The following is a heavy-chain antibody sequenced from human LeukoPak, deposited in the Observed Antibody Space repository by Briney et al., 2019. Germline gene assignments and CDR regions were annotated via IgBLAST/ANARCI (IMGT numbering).Heavy chain of an antibody. D-gene: IGHD3-3*01. CDR2: ISGSSTTI. Sequence: GGSLRLSCAASGFTFNTYSMNWVRQAPGKGLEWVSYISGSSTTIYYADSVKGRFTISRDNAQNSLFLQMNSLRAEDTAVYYCARGTLYDFWSGYSAFDIWGQGTMVTVSS. CDR1: GFTFNTYS. V-gene: IGHV3-48*01. J-gene: IGHJ3*02. CDR3: ARGTLYDFWSGYSAFDI.